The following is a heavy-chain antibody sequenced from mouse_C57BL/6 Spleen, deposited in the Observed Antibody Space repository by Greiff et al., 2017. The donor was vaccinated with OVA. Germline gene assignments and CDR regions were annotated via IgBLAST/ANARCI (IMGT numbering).Heavy chain of an antibody. CDR2: ISYDGSN. CDR3: ARGDGGWYFDV. V-gene: IGHV3-6*01. CDR1: GYSITSGYY. Sequence: EVQRVESGPGLVKPSQSLSLTCSVTGYSITSGYYWNWIRQFPGNKLEWMGYISYDGSNNYNPSLKNRISITRDTSKNQFFLKLNSVTTEDTATYYCARGDGGWYFDVWGTGTTVTVSS. J-gene: IGHJ1*03. D-gene: IGHD3-3*01.